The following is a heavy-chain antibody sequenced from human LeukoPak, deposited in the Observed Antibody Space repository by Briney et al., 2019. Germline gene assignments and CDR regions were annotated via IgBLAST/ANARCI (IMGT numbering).Heavy chain of an antibody. CDR2: IYYSGST. J-gene: IGHJ6*02. CDR1: GGSISSSSYY. D-gene: IGHD6-13*01. V-gene: IGHV4-39*07. Sequence: SETLSLTCTVSGGSISSSSYYWGWIRQPPGKGLEWIGSIYYSGSTYYNPSLMSRVTISVDTSKNPFSLKLSSVTAADTAVYYCARDDDGSSWSDDYYYGMDVWGQGTTVTVSS. CDR3: ARDDDGSSWSDDYYYGMDV.